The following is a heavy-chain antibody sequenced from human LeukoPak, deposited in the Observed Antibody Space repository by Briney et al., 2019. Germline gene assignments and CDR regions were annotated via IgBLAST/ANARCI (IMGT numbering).Heavy chain of an antibody. D-gene: IGHD1-1*01. CDR3: AREAERRIVN. Sequence: SETLSLTCVVFGFSISSGYYWGWIRQPPGKGLEWIANIHVSGTTFYNSSLNSRVAISIDTSKNQFSLKLSSVTAADTAVYFCAREAERRIVNWGRGTLVTVSS. CDR1: GFSISSGYY. V-gene: IGHV4-38-2*02. J-gene: IGHJ4*02. CDR2: IHVSGTT.